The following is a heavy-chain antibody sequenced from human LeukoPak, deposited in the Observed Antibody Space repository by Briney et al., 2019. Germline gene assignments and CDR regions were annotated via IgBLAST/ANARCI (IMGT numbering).Heavy chain of an antibody. CDR2: IYPGDSDT. V-gene: IGHV5-51*01. J-gene: IGHJ4*02. D-gene: IGHD5-18*01. CDR3: ARQAGYSYGYFDY. Sequence: IIYPGDSDTRYSPSFQGQVTISADKSISTAYLQWSSLKASDTAMYYCARQAGYSYGYFDYWGQGTLVTVSS.